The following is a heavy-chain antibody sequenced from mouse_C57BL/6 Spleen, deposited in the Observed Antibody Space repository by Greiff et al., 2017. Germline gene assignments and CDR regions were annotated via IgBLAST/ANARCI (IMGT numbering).Heavy chain of an antibody. V-gene: IGHV1-80*01. D-gene: IGHD3-2*02. CDR3: AKRAAQAPFDY. J-gene: IGHJ2*01. CDR1: GYAFSSYW. CDR2: IYPGDGDT. Sequence: VQLVESGAELVKPGASVKISCKASGYAFSSYWMNWVKQRPGKGLEWIGQIYPGDGDTNYNGKFKGKATLTADKSSSTAYMQLSSLTSEDSAVYVCAKRAAQAPFDYWGQGTTLTVSS.